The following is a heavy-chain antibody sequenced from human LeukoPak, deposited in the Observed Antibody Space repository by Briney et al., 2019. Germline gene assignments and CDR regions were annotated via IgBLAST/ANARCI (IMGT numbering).Heavy chain of an antibody. CDR2: IKQDGSEK. CDR3: ARAEYCYYCGMDV. J-gene: IGHJ6*02. V-gene: IGHV3-7*03. D-gene: IGHD2/OR15-2a*01. CDR1: GFTFSSYW. Sequence: GGSLRLSCAASGFTFSSYWMSWVRQAPGKGLEWVANIKQDGSEKYYVDSVKGRFTISRDNAKNSLYLHMNSRRAEDTAVYYCARAEYCYYCGMDVWGQGTTVTVSS.